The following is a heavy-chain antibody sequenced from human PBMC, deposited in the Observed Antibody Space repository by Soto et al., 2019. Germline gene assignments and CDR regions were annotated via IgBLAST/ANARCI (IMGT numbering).Heavy chain of an antibody. CDR2: INPSGGST. Sequence: EASVKVSCKASGYTFTSYYMHWVRQAPGQGLEWMGIINPSGGSTSYAQKFQGRVTMTRDTSTSTVYMELSSLRPEATAVYYCARDRPPPRPRYCSGGSCSSGTNDFAYWGQGPLVTVSS. V-gene: IGHV1-46*01. D-gene: IGHD2-15*01. J-gene: IGHJ4*02. CDR3: ARDRPPPRPRYCSGGSCSSGTNDFAY. CDR1: GYTFTSYY.